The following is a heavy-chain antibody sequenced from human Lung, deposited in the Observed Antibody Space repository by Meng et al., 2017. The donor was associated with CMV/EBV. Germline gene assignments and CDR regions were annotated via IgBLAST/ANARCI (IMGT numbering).Heavy chain of an antibody. Sequence: ASXXVSXKASGYTFTSYYMHWVRQAPGQGLEWMGIINPSGGSTSYAQKFQGRVTMTRDTSTSTVYMELSSLRSEDTAVYYCARVGIVVVPAAIGRYYYYGMDVWXQGNXVNGAS. J-gene: IGHJ6*02. V-gene: IGHV1-46*01. CDR3: ARVGIVVVPAAIGRYYYYGMDV. CDR1: GYTFTSYY. D-gene: IGHD2-2*02. CDR2: INPSGGST.